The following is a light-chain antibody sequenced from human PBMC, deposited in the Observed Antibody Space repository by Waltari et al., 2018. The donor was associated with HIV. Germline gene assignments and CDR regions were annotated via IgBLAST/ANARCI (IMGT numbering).Light chain of an antibody. CDR3: MQALQTPPAYT. J-gene: IGKJ2*01. CDR1: QSLLHSNGYNY. Sequence: DIVMTQSPLSLPVTPGEPASISCRSSQSLLHSNGYNYLDWYLQKPGQSPQLLIYLGSNRASGVPDRFSGSGSGTDFTLKINRVEAEDVGVYYCMQALQTPPAYTFGQGTKLEIK. V-gene: IGKV2-28*01. CDR2: LGS.